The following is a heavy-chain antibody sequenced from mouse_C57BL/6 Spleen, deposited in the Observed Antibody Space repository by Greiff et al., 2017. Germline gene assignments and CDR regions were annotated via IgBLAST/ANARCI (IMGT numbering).Heavy chain of an antibody. CDR3: TRWLRWLAY. D-gene: IGHD1-3*01. J-gene: IGHJ2*01. Sequence: EVMLVESGGGLVKPGGSLKLSCAASGFTFSSYTMSWVRQTPEKRLEWVATISGGGGNTYYPDRVKGRFNISRDHAKNTLYLQMSSLRSEDAALYYCTRWLRWLAYWGQGTTLTVSS. CDR1: GFTFSSYT. CDR2: ISGGGGNT. V-gene: IGHV5-9*01.